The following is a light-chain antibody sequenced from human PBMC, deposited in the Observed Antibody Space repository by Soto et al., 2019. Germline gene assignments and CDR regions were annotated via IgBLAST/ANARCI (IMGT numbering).Light chain of an antibody. Sequence: IEVTQIDSSLSASVGHTVTITCGASQGIGKDLAWFQQRPGKAPKLLIYGASGLQNGVPSRFSGIGSGTDFTLTFSSLKTEDVATYVGLQDFNYTWTFGQGTKVDIK. CDR3: LQDFNYTWT. CDR2: GAS. V-gene: IGKV1-6*01. J-gene: IGKJ1*01. CDR1: QGIGKD.